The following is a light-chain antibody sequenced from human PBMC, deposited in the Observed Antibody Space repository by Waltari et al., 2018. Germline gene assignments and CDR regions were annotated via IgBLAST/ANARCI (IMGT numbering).Light chain of an antibody. J-gene: IGLJ2*01. CDR1: RSDIGNKY. V-gene: IGLV1-47*01. CDR2: RNT. CDR3: ASWDDRLGGAL. Sequence: QSVLTQPPSASGTPGQKVTMSCSGGRSDIGNKYVYLYQQCPGPTPKLLIYRNTQRPSGVPDRISASKSGTSASLAISGLRSEDEAIYYCASWDDRLGGALFGGGTKLTVL.